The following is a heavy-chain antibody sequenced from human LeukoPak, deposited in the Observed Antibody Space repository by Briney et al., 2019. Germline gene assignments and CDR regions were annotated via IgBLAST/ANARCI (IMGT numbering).Heavy chain of an antibody. Sequence: PGGSLRLSCAASGFTYSSYAMSWVRQAPGKGLVWVSLIYSDGGATVYADSVKGRFTTSRDNAKSTLYLQMNSLRAEDTAVYYCARDGLSTNPLDYWGQGTLVTVSS. V-gene: IGHV3-74*01. J-gene: IGHJ4*02. CDR1: GFTYSSYA. CDR2: IYSDGGAT. CDR3: ARDGLSTNPLDY. D-gene: IGHD2-2*01.